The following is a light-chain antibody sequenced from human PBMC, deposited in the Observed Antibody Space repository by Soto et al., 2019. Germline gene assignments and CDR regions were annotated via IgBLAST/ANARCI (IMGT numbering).Light chain of an antibody. Sequence: QSALTQPPSASGSPGQSVTISCIGTSSDVGNYNYVSWYQQHPGKAPKLMIYEVNKRPSGVPDRFSGSKSGNTASLTVSGLQAEDEADYYCSSYAGSNNFKVFGGGTQLTVL. J-gene: IGLJ2*01. CDR2: EVN. CDR3: SSYAGSNNFKV. CDR1: SSDVGNYNY. V-gene: IGLV2-8*01.